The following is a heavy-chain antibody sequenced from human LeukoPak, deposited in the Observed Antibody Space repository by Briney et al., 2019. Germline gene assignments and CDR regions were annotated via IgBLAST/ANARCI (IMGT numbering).Heavy chain of an antibody. V-gene: IGHV3-9*01. J-gene: IGHJ4*02. D-gene: IGHD6-13*01. Sequence: GGSLRLSCAASGFTFGDYAMHWVRQAPGKGLEWVSGISWNSGSIGYADSVKGRFTISRDNAKNSLYLQMNSLRAEDTALYYCAKDIAAAGTGDFDYWGQGTLVTVSS. CDR1: GFTFGDYA. CDR3: AKDIAAAGTGDFDY. CDR2: ISWNSGSI.